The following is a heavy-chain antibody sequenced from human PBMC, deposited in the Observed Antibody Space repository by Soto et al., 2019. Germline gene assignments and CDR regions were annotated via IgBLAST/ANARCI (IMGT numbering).Heavy chain of an antibody. Sequence: LSLTCTVSGGSISSSSYYWGWIRQPPGKGLEWIGSIYYSGSTYYNPSLKSRVTISVDTSKNQFSLKLSSVTAADTAVYYCARLRRGVTTLDYWGQGTLVTVSS. V-gene: IGHV4-39*01. CDR2: IYYSGST. CDR1: GGSISSSSYY. CDR3: ARLRRGVTTLDY. J-gene: IGHJ4*02. D-gene: IGHD4-17*01.